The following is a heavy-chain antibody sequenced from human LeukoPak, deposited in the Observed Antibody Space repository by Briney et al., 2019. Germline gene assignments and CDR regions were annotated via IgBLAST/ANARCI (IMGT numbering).Heavy chain of an antibody. Sequence: GGSLRPSCAASGFTFSSYWMSWVRQAPGKGLEWVANIKQDGSEKYYVDSVKGRFTISRDNAKNSLYLQMNSLRAEDTAVYYCARVIFGALIYYYYYMDVWGKGTTVTVSS. J-gene: IGHJ6*03. CDR3: ARVIFGALIYYYYYMDV. CDR2: IKQDGSEK. CDR1: GFTFSSYW. V-gene: IGHV3-7*01. D-gene: IGHD3-3*01.